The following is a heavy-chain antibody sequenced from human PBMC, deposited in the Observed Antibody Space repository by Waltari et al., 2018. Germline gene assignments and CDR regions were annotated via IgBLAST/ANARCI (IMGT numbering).Heavy chain of an antibody. CDR2: IYHSGST. CDR1: GYSISSGYY. V-gene: IGHV4-38-2*02. CDR3: AREDTWIQLWAGAFDI. D-gene: IGHD5-18*01. Sequence: QVQLQESGPGLVKPSETLSLTCAVSGYSISSGYYCGWIRQPPGKGLEWIGSIYHSGSTYYNPSLKSRVTISVDTSKNQFSLKLSSVTAADTAVYYCAREDTWIQLWAGAFDIWGQGTMVTVSS. J-gene: IGHJ3*02.